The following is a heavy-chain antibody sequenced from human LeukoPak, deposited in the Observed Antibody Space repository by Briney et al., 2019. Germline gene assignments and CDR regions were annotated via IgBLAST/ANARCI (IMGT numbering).Heavy chain of an antibody. D-gene: IGHD2-21*02. CDR1: GGTFSSYA. V-gene: IGHV1-69*13. CDR3: ARGACGGDCYRNWFDP. Sequence: SVKVSCKASGGTFSSYAISWVRQAPGQGLEWMGGIIPIFGTANYAQKFQGRVTITADESTGTAYMELSSLRSEDTAVYYCARGACGGDCYRNWFDPWGQGTLVTVSS. J-gene: IGHJ5*02. CDR2: IIPIFGTA.